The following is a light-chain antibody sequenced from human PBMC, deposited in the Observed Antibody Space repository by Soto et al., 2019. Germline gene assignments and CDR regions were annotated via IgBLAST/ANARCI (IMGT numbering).Light chain of an antibody. CDR1: QSVRSS. CDR2: DAS. V-gene: IGKV3-20*01. Sequence: EIVMTQSPGTLSVSPGERANLFCRASQSVRSSLAWYQQKPGQAPRLFIYDASTRATGSPDRFIGSGSGTDFTLTISRLEPEDFAVYYCQQYGSSPRWTCGQGTKVDI. J-gene: IGKJ1*01. CDR3: QQYGSSPRWT.